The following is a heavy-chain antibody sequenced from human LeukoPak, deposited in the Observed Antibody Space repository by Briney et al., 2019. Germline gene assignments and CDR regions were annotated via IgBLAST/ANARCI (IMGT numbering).Heavy chain of an antibody. CDR2: ISYDGSNK. Sequence: GGSLRLSCAASGFTFSSYGMHWVRQAPGKGLEWVAVISYDGSNKYYADSVKGRFTISRDNSKNTLNLQMNGLRAEDTAVYYCARDWSWESGWFDPWGQGTLVTVSS. V-gene: IGHV3-30*03. CDR3: ARDWSWESGWFDP. D-gene: IGHD3-3*01. J-gene: IGHJ5*02. CDR1: GFTFSSYG.